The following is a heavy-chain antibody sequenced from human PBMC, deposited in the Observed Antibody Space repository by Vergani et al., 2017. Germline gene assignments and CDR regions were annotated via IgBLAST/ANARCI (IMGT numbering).Heavy chain of an antibody. Sequence: EVQLVQSGAEVKTPGESLKISCKGSGYSFTSYWIGWVRQMPGKGLEWMGIIYPGDSDTRYSPSFQGQVTISADKSVSTAYLQWSSLKASDTAMYYCARVYYDFWSGYYTGIGYYFDYWGQGTLVTVSS. CDR3: ARVYYDFWSGYYTGIGYYFDY. CDR2: IYPGDSDT. V-gene: IGHV5-51*01. CDR1: GYSFTSYW. D-gene: IGHD3-3*01. J-gene: IGHJ4*02.